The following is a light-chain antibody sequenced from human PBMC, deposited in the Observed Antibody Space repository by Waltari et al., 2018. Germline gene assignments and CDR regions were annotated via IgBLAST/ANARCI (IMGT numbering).Light chain of an antibody. J-gene: IGKJ1*01. Sequence: EIVLTQSPGTLSLSPGDRATLSCRTSQRVKRTLAWYQQKPGPAPQLLIYGASIRATGIPDRFTGSGSETDFSLTISSLELEDFAVYFCQHYVRLPVTFGQGTKVEI. CDR1: QRVKRT. CDR2: GAS. CDR3: QHYVRLPVT. V-gene: IGKV3-20*01.